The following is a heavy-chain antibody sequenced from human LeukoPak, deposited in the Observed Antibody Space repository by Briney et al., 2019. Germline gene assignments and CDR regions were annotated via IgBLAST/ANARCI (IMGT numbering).Heavy chain of an antibody. CDR1: GFTFSSSS. J-gene: IGHJ4*02. D-gene: IGHD3-16*01. CDR2: ISSGSSTL. CDR3: ARDLREFGWHHVDY. V-gene: IGHV3-48*01. Sequence: GGSLRISCAASGFTFSSSSMNWVRQAPGKGLEWVSYISSGSSTLYYADSVKGRFTISRDNAKNSLYLQMNSLRPEDTAVYYCARDLREFGWHHVDYWGQGTLVTVSS.